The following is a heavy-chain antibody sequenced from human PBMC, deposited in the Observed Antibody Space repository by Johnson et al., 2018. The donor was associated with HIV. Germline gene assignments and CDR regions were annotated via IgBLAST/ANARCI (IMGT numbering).Heavy chain of an antibody. CDR3: ANSLLLDAFNI. J-gene: IGHJ3*02. CDR1: GFTFSSYA. CDR2: IYSGGST. Sequence: EVQLVESGGGLVQPGGSLRLSCAASGFTFSSYAMSWVRQAPGKGLEWVSVIYSGGSTYYADSVKGRFTISRDNSKTTLYLQMNSLRDEDTAVYYCANSLLLDAFNIWGQGTMVTVAA. V-gene: IGHV3-23*03.